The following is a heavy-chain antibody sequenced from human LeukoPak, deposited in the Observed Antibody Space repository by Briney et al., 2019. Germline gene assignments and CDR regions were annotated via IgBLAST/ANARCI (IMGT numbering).Heavy chain of an antibody. J-gene: IGHJ4*02. CDR1: GFTFSSYA. Sequence: GGSLRLSCAASGFTFSSYAMSWVRQAPGKGLEWVSAISGSGGSTYYADSVKGRFTISRDNSKNTLYLQMNSLRAEDTAVYYCTKVRSGSSNWALRVFDYWGQGALVTVSS. D-gene: IGHD6-13*01. V-gene: IGHV3-23*01. CDR2: ISGSGGST. CDR3: TKVRSGSSNWALRVFDY.